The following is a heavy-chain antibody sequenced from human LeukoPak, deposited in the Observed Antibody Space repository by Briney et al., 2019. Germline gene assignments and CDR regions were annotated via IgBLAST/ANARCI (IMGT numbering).Heavy chain of an antibody. J-gene: IGHJ4*02. D-gene: IGHD1-1*01. Sequence: SQTLSLTCTVSGGSISSGGYYWSWIRQHPGKGLEWIGYIYYSGSTYYNPSLKSRVTISVDKSKNQFSLKLSSVTAADTAVYYCARGGGSPPPLRYDWAFDYWGQGTLVTVSS. CDR1: GGSISSGGYY. CDR3: ARGGGSPPPLRYDWAFDY. V-gene: IGHV4-31*03. CDR2: IYYSGST.